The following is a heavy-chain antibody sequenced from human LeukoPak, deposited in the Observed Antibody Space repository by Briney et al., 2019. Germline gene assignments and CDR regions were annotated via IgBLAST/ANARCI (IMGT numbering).Heavy chain of an antibody. CDR3: ARHGVSRWIQLWSDAFDI. Sequence: GESLKISCKGSGYSFTSYWIGWVRQMPGKGLEWMGIIYPGDSDTRYSPSFQGQVTISADKSISTAYLQWSSLKASDTAMYYCARHGVSRWIQLWSDAFDIWGQGTMVTVSS. CDR1: GYSFTSYW. V-gene: IGHV5-51*01. J-gene: IGHJ3*02. CDR2: IYPGDSDT. D-gene: IGHD5-18*01.